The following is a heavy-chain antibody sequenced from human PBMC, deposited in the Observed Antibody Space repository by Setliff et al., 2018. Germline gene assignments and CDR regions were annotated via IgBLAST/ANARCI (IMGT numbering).Heavy chain of an antibody. J-gene: IGHJ4*02. D-gene: IGHD1-26*01. CDR3: ARSGNYRVDY. CDR2: ISGSSSTI. Sequence: GSLRLSCAASGFTFSTYSLIWVRQAPGTGLEWVSSISGSSSTIRYADSVKGRFTISRDKAKNSLYLQMNSLRAEDTAVYYCARSGNYRVDYCGQGTLVTVSS. CDR1: GFTFSTYS. V-gene: IGHV3-48*01.